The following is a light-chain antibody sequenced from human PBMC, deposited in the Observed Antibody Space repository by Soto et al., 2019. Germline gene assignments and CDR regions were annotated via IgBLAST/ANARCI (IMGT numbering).Light chain of an antibody. CDR2: DAS. J-gene: IGKJ2*01. CDR3: QQYNDYSYT. CDR1: QTISSW. V-gene: IGKV1-5*01. Sequence: DIQMTQSPSTLSASVGDRVTITCRASQTISSWLAWYQQKPGKAPKLLIFDASILESGVPSRFSGSGSVTDFTLSISSLQPDDFGTYYCQQYNDYSYTFGQGTKLEIK.